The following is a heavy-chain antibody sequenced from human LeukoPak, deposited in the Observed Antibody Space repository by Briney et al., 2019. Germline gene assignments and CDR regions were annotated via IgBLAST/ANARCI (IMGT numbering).Heavy chain of an antibody. Sequence: SETLSLTCAVSGYSISSGYNWGWIRQPPGKGLEWIGTLSHSGSTYYNPSLKSRITMTMDTSKNQFSLQLTSVTAADTAVYFCARFGSPSGRGLDPWGQGTLVTVSS. D-gene: IGHD3-16*01. CDR2: LSHSGST. CDR1: GYSISSGYN. V-gene: IGHV4-38-2*01. J-gene: IGHJ5*02. CDR3: ARFGSPSGRGLDP.